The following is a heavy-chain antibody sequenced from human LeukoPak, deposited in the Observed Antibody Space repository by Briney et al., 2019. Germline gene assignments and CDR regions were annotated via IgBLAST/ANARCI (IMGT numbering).Heavy chain of an antibody. V-gene: IGHV3-49*04. CDR1: GFTFGDYA. CDR2: IRSKAYGGTT. CDR3: TRSWTTVVTAYFDY. D-gene: IGHD4-23*01. J-gene: IGHJ4*02. Sequence: GGSLRLSCTASGFTFGDYAMSWVRQAPGKGLEWVGFIRSKAYGGTTEYAASVKGRFTISRDDSKSIAYLQMNSLKTEDTAVYYCTRSWTTVVTAYFDYWGQGTLVTVSS.